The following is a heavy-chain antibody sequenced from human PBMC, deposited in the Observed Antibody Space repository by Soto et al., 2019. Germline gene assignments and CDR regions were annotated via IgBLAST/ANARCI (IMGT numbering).Heavy chain of an antibody. CDR3: ARGDYGSGSYLRYNWFDP. CDR1: GFTFSSYG. V-gene: IGHV3-33*01. D-gene: IGHD3-10*01. J-gene: IGHJ5*02. Sequence: GGSLRLSCAASGFTFSSYGMHWVRQAPGKGLEWVAVIWYDGSNKYYADSVKGRFTISRDNSKNTLYLQMNSLRAEDTAVYYCARGDYGSGSYLRYNWFDPWGQGTLVTVSS. CDR2: IWYDGSNK.